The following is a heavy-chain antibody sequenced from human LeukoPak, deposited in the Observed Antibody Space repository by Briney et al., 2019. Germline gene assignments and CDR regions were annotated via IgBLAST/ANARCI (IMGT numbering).Heavy chain of an antibody. V-gene: IGHV4-4*02. CDR1: GGSISSPNW. D-gene: IGHD2-15*01. CDR2: IYHSGMT. J-gene: IGHJ4*02. CDR3: ARDLVENSRGHDF. Sequence: SETLSLTCAVSGGSISSPNWWSWVRQPPGKGLEWIGEIYHSGMTNYKTSLKSRVTISVDESKNQFSLKLSSVTAADTAVYYCARDLVENSRGHDFWGQGILVIVSS.